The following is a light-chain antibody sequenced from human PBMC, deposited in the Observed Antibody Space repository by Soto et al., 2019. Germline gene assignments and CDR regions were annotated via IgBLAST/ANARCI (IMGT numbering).Light chain of an antibody. CDR2: EVS. CDR1: QSLLHSDGKTY. CDR3: MQSIQFPNT. J-gene: IGKJ5*01. Sequence: DIVLTQTPLSLSVTPGQPASISCKPSQSLLHSDGKTYLYWYLQKPGHPPQLMIYEVSNRFSRVPDRLSGSGLGTDYTLKISRVEAEDVGVYYSMQSIQFPNTFGQGIRLDTK. V-gene: IGKV2D-29*01.